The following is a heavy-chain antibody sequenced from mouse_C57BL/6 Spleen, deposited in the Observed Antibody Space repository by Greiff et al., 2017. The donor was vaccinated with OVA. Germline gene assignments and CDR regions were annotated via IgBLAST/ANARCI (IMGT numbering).Heavy chain of an antibody. J-gene: IGHJ2*01. V-gene: IGHV14-4*01. D-gene: IGHD3-1*01. CDR2: IDPENGDT. Sequence: VQLQQSGAELVRPGASVKLSCTASGFTFKDDYMHWVKQTPEQGLEWIGWIDPENGDTAYASKFQGKATITADTSSNTAYLQLSSLTYEDTAVYSSTTGFYYCDHWGQGTTLTVSS. CDR1: GFTFKDDY. CDR3: TTGFYYCDH.